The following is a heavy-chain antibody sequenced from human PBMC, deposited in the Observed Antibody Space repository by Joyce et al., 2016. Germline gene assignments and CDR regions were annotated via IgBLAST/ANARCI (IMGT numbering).Heavy chain of an antibody. CDR3: ARARRGIILARGEMGEYLQH. V-gene: IGHV4-34*01. CDR2: VNDRGRT. D-gene: IGHD3-10*01. Sequence: QVQLQEWGAGLLKPSETLSITCAVYGGSLSGYYWSWIRQAPGMGLEWIGEVNDRGRTNYNPSLKSRATTSMDTSKNQFSLRLTTVTAADTAVYFCARARRGIILARGEMGEYLQHWGRGTVVIVSS. J-gene: IGHJ1*01. CDR1: GGSLSGYY.